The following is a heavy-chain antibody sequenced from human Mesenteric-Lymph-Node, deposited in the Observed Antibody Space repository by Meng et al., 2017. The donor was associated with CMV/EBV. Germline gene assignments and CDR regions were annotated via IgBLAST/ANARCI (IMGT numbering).Heavy chain of an antibody. Sequence: ASVKVSCKASGNNFTSYYMHWVRQAPGQGLEWMGWINPNSGGTNYVQKFQGRVTMTRDTSISTAYMELSRLRSDDTAMYYCARDVGDTAMTYDYWGQGTLVTVSS. CDR1: GNNFTSYY. V-gene: IGHV1-2*02. D-gene: IGHD5-18*01. J-gene: IGHJ4*02. CDR3: ARDVGDTAMTYDY. CDR2: INPNSGGT.